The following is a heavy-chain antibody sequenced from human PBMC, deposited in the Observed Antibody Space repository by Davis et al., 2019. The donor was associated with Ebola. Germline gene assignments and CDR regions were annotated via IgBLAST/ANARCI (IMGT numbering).Heavy chain of an antibody. CDR2: IKQDGSEK. J-gene: IGHJ6*02. V-gene: IGHV3-7*01. D-gene: IGHD3-10*01. CDR3: AREMSGSYKVYYYGMDV. Sequence: GESLKISCAASGFTFSSYWMSWVRQAPGKGLEWVANIKQDGSEKYYVDSVKGRFTISRDNAKNSLYLQMNSLRAEDTAVYYCAREMSGSYKVYYYGMDVWGQGTMVTVSS. CDR1: GFTFSSYW.